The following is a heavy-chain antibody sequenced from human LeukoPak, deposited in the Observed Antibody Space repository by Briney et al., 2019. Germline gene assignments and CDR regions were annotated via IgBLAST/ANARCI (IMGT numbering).Heavy chain of an antibody. J-gene: IGHJ5*02. CDR2: IYTSGST. D-gene: IGHD2-2*01. CDR3: ARGEGTYCSSTSCYPSWFDP. Sequence: SETLSLTCTVSGGSISSYYWSWIRQPAGKGLEWIGRIYTSGSTNYNPSLKSRVTMSVDTSKNQFSLKLSSVTAADTAVYYCARGEGTYCSSTSCYPSWFDPWGQGTLVTVSS. V-gene: IGHV4-4*07. CDR1: GGSISSYY.